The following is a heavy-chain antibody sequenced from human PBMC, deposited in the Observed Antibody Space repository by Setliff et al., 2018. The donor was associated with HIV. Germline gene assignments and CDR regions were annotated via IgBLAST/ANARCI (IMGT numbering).Heavy chain of an antibody. V-gene: IGHV3-15*01. CDR1: GFTFSSTW. CDR2: IKSNPDGGAT. D-gene: IGHD2-15*01. J-gene: IGHJ4*02. Sequence: GGSLRLSCAASGFTFSSTWMSWVRQAPGKGLEWVARIKSNPDGGATDYAAPVKGRFIISRDDSGNTLHLQMNSLENEDTAIYYCTTDWTTRRSLHYWGPGTLVTVSS. CDR3: TTDWTTRRSLHY.